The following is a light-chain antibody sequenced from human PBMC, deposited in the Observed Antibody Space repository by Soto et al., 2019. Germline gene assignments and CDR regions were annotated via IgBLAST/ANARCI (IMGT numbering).Light chain of an antibody. CDR3: QQYESYSVT. V-gene: IGKV1-5*03. CDR2: KAS. CDR1: QSISSW. Sequence: DIQMTQSPSTLSASVGDRVTITCRASQSISSWLAWYQQKPGKAPNLLIYKASSLESGVPSRFSGSGSGTEFTFIISSLQPDDFATYYCQQYESYSVTFGQGTRLEIK. J-gene: IGKJ5*01.